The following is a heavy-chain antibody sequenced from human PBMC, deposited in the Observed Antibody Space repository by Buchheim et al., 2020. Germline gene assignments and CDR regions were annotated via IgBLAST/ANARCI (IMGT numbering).Heavy chain of an antibody. D-gene: IGHD1-1*01. CDR3: ARARWGGTGPDY. CDR2: LKSDGSEK. V-gene: IGHV3-7*01. CDR1: GFTFNTYW. Sequence: EVQLVESGGDLVQPGGSLRLSCAASGFTFNTYWMSWVRQAPGKGLEWVATLKSDGSEKYYVDSVKGRFTVSRDNAENYLFLQMDSLRVEDTAVYYCARARWGGTGPDYWGQGTL. J-gene: IGHJ4*02.